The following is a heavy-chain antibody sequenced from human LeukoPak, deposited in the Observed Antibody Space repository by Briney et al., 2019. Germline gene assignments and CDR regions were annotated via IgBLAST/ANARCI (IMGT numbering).Heavy chain of an antibody. CDR1: GYTFTGYY. J-gene: IGHJ4*02. Sequence: ASVKVSCKASGYTFTGYYMHWVRQAPGQGLEWVGWINPNSGGTNYAQKFQGWVTMTRDTSISTAYVELSRLRSDDTDVYYCARDDGDYYFDYWGQGTLVTVSS. CDR3: ARDDGDYYFDY. CDR2: INPNSGGT. D-gene: IGHD3-10*01. V-gene: IGHV1-2*04.